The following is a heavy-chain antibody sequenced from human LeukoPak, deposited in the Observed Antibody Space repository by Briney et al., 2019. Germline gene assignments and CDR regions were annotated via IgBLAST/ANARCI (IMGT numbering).Heavy chain of an antibody. J-gene: IGHJ4*02. CDR1: GYTFSNYG. V-gene: IGHV1-18*01. CDR2: IRGDNGNT. D-gene: IGHD3-9*01. CDR3: ARVHLLTGYYFFDY. Sequence: GASVKVSCKASGYTFSNYGISWVRQAPGQGLEWVGWIRGDNGNTNYAQKFQGRVTMTTETSTSTAYMELGSLGSDETAVYYCARVHLLTGYYFFDYWGQGTLVTVSS.